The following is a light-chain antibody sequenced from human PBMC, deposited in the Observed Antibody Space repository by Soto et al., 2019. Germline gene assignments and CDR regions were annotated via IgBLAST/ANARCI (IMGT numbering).Light chain of an antibody. CDR3: QQANSFPIT. Sequence: DIQMTQSPSALSASVGDRVTVTCRASQGISSWLAWYQKKPGKAPKLLIYAASSLQSGVPSRFSGSGSGTDFTLTISSLQPEDCAIYFCQQANSFPITFGQGTRLEI. V-gene: IGKV1-12*01. CDR1: QGISSW. CDR2: AAS. J-gene: IGKJ5*01.